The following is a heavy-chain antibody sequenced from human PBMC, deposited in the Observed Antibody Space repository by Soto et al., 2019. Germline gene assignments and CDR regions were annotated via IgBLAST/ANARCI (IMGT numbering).Heavy chain of an antibody. D-gene: IGHD6-13*01. Sequence: PGGSLRLSCAASGFTFSSYAMSWVRQAPGKGLEWVSAISGSGGSTYYADSVKGRFSISRDNSKNTLYLQMNTLRAEDTAAYYCAKTASSSWYIFDYWGQGTLVTAPQ. V-gene: IGHV3-23*01. J-gene: IGHJ4*02. CDR3: AKTASSSWYIFDY. CDR1: GFTFSSYA. CDR2: ISGSGGST.